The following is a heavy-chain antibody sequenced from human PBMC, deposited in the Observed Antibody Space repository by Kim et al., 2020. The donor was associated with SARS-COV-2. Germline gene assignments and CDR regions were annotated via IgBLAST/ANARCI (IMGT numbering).Heavy chain of an antibody. Sequence: GGSLRLSCAASGFTFSSYAMHWVRQAPGKGLEWVAVISYDGSNKYYADSVKGRFTISRDNSKNTLYLQMNSLRAEDTAVYYCAREGFSGHSGSYLYFDYWGQGTLVTVSS. V-gene: IGHV3-30*04. D-gene: IGHD1-26*01. CDR3: AREGFSGHSGSYLYFDY. CDR1: GFTFSSYA. J-gene: IGHJ4*02. CDR2: ISYDGSNK.